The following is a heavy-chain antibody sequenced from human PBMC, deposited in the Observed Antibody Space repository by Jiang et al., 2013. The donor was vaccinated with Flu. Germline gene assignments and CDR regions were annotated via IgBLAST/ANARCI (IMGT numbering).Heavy chain of an antibody. Sequence: VSGGSISSGGYYWSWIRQHPGKGLEWIGYIYYSGSTYYNPSLKSRVTISVDTSKNQFSLKLSSVTAADTAVYYCARDSNRQYSSWYYFDYWGQGTLVTVSS. CDR2: IYYSGST. V-gene: IGHV4-31*02. CDR3: ARDSNRQYSSWYYFDY. J-gene: IGHJ4*02. CDR1: GGSISSGGYY. D-gene: IGHD6-13*01.